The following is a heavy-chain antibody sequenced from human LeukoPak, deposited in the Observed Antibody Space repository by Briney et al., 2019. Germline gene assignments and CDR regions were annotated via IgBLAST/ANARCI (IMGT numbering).Heavy chain of an antibody. J-gene: IGHJ4*02. D-gene: IGHD1-26*01. Sequence: GGSLRLSCAASGFTFSSYSMNWVRQAPGKGLEWVSYISSSSSTIYDADSVKGRFTISRDNAKNSLYLQMNSLRAEDTAVYYCAREQRGSYAYWGQGTLVTVSS. CDR1: GFTFSSYS. CDR3: AREQRGSYAY. CDR2: ISSSSSTI. V-gene: IGHV3-48*01.